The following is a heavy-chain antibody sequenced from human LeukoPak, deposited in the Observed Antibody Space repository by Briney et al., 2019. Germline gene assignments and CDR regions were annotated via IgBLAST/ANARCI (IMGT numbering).Heavy chain of an antibody. CDR2: MSSSSSYI. J-gene: IGHJ4*02. D-gene: IGHD3-9*01. CDR1: GFTFSSYT. Sequence: KPGGTLRLSCAASGFTFSSYTMNWVRQAPGKGLEWVSSMSSSSSYIYYAYSVKGRFTISRDNAKNSLYLQMNSLRAEDTAVYYCAREDTYYNILTGYNLYYFDYWGQGTLVTVSS. V-gene: IGHV3-21*01. CDR3: AREDTYYNILTGYNLYYFDY.